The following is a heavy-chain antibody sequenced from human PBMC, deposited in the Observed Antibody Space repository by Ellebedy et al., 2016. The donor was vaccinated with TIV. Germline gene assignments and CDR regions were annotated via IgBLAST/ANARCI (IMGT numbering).Heavy chain of an antibody. Sequence: GESLKISCAASGFTFSSYAMSWVRQAPGKGLEWVSAISGSGGSTFYSDSVKGRFTISRDNSKNTLSLQMFSLGAEDTAIYYCAKEVGAVGVPLFDYWGQGTLVTVSS. V-gene: IGHV3-23*01. CDR1: GFTFSSYA. D-gene: IGHD6-13*01. J-gene: IGHJ4*02. CDR2: ISGSGGST. CDR3: AKEVGAVGVPLFDY.